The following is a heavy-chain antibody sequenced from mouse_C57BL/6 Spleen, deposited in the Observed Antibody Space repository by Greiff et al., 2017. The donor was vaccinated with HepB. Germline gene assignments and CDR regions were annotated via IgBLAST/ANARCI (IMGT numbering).Heavy chain of an antibody. V-gene: IGHV1-81*01. CDR3: ASGNHQAWFAY. CDR1: GYTFPSYG. D-gene: IGHD2-1*01. Sequence: QVQLQQSGAELARPGASVKLSCKASGYTFPSYGLSWVKQRTGQGLEWIGEIYPRSGNTYYNEKFKGKATLTADKSSSTAYMELRSLTSEDSAVYFCASGNHQAWFAYWGQGTLVTVSA. CDR2: IYPRSGNT. J-gene: IGHJ3*01.